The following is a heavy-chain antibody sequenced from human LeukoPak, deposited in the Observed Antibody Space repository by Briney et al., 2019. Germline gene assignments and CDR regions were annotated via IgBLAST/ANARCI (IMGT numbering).Heavy chain of an antibody. CDR2: INTDGRTT. CDR3: AKDPSPYFYGSGSWLPDS. Sequence: RAGGSLRLSCAVSGFSFSSYWMHWVRQAPGKGLVWVARINTDGRTTTYADSVKGRFIISRDNAKSTMYLQMNSLRAEDTAVYYCAKDPSPYFYGSGSWLPDSWGQGTLVTVST. J-gene: IGHJ4*02. CDR1: GFSFSSYW. D-gene: IGHD3-10*01. V-gene: IGHV3-74*03.